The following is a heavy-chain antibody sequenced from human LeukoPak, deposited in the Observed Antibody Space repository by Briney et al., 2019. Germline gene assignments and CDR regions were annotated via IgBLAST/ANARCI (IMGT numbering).Heavy chain of an antibody. CDR3: ARLYDFWSGSTPNWFDP. D-gene: IGHD3-3*01. CDR2: IYYSGST. V-gene: IGHV4-39*01. Sequence: PSETLSLTCTVSGGSISSSSYYWGWIRQPPGKGLEWMGSIYYSGSTYYNPSLKSRVTISVDTSKNQFSLKLSSVTAADTAVYYCARLYDFWSGSTPNWFDPWGQGTLVTVSS. CDR1: GGSISSSSYY. J-gene: IGHJ5*02.